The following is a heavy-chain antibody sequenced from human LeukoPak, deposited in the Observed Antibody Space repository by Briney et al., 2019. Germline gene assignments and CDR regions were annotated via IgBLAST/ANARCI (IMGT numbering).Heavy chain of an antibody. J-gene: IGHJ6*04. D-gene: IGHD5-12*01. Sequence: SETLSLTCAVYGGSFSGYYWSWIRQPPGKGLEWIGEINHSGSTNYNPSLKSRVTISVDTSKNQFSLKLSSVTAADPAVYYCALRGRYSGYSYYYYGMDVWGKGTTVTVSS. CDR3: ALRGRYSGYSYYYYGMDV. CDR2: INHSGST. V-gene: IGHV4-34*01. CDR1: GGSFSGYY.